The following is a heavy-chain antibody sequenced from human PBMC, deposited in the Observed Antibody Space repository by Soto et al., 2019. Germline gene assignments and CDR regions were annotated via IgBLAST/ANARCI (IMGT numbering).Heavy chain of an antibody. J-gene: IGHJ4*02. CDR2: IYYSGST. CDR1: GGSISSSSYY. CDR3: ARLGGPTNIDY. Sequence: LSLTCTVSGGSISSSSYYWGWIRQPPGNGLEWIGSIYYSGSTYYNPSLKSRVTISVDTSKNQFSLKLSSVTAADTAVYYCARLGGPTNIDYWGQGTLVTVSS. V-gene: IGHV4-39*01.